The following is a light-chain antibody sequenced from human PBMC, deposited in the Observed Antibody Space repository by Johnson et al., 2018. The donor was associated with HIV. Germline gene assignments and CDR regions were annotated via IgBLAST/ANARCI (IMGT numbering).Light chain of an antibody. Sequence: QSILTQPPSVSAAPGQKVTISCSGSSSNIGNNYVSWYQQLPGTAPKLLIYDNNKRPSGIPDRFSGSKSGTSATLGITGLQTGDEADYYCGTWDSSLSVVFGTGTTLTVL. CDR1: SSNIGNNY. V-gene: IGLV1-51*01. CDR3: GTWDSSLSVV. J-gene: IGLJ1*01. CDR2: DNN.